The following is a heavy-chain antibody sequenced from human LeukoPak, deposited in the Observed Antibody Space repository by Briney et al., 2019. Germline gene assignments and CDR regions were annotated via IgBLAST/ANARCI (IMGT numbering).Heavy chain of an antibody. V-gene: IGHV3-7*01. CDR1: GFTFSSYW. CDR2: IKQDGSEK. CDR3: ASPEVGGDY. D-gene: IGHD3-16*01. J-gene: IGHJ4*02. Sequence: GGSLRLSCAASGFTFSSYWMSWVRQAPGKGLEWVANIKQDGSEKNYVDSVKGRFTISRENAKNTLYLQMNSLRVEDTAVYYCASPEVGGDYWGQGTLVTVSS.